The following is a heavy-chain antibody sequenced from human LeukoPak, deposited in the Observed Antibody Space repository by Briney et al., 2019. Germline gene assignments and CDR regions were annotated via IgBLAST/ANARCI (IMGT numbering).Heavy chain of an antibody. CDR3: ARQVAGTGGNWFDP. CDR1: DYSITSGYY. V-gene: IGHV4-38-2*02. D-gene: IGHD6-19*01. CDR2: MYHSGIT. Sequence: PSETLSLTCIVSDYSITSGYYWGWIRQPPGKGLEWIGSMYHSGITYYNPSLKSRVTISVDTSKNQFSLKLSSVTAADTAVYYCARQVAGTGGNWFDPWGQGTLVTVSS. J-gene: IGHJ5*02.